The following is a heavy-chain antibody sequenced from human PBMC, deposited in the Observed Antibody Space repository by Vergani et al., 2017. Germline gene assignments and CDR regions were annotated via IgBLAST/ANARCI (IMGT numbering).Heavy chain of an antibody. CDR2: ITSSSHYI. J-gene: IGHJ2*01. CDR1: GFILHSYF. V-gene: IGHV3-21*01. CDR3: ARDEIRFYDFCSAPHTTNWYFDL. Sequence: EVQLVESGGGLVKPGGSLRLSCAASGFILHSYFMNWVRQAPGKGLEWVSSITSSSHYIFYADLVKGRFNISRDNARHSLYLQMNSRRAEDMTVYYCARDEIRFYDFCSAPHTTNWYFDLWGRGTLVTVSS. D-gene: IGHD3-3*01.